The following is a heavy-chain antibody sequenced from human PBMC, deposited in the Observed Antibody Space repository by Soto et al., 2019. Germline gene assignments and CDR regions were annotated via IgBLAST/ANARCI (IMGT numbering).Heavy chain of an antibody. CDR2: IKPDGNEK. J-gene: IGHJ5*02. CDR1: GFTFSSYW. V-gene: IGHV3-7*04. Sequence: GGSLRLSCAASGFTFSSYWMSWVRQAPGKGLEWVANIKPDGNEKYYVDSVKGRFTISRDNAKNSLYLQMNTVRAEDTAVYYCARVPYSPWGAGQWFDPRGQGTLVTVSS. D-gene: IGHD5-18*01. CDR3: ARVPYSPWGAGQWFDP.